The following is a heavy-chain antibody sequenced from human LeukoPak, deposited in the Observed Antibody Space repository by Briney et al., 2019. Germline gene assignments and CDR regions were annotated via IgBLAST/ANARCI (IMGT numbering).Heavy chain of an antibody. V-gene: IGHV4-39*01. D-gene: IGHD3-16*01. CDR2: IYYTGST. CDR3: ARRWGNIVGVTYEY. J-gene: IGHJ4*02. Sequence: SETLSLTCTITGSSITSVSHYWGWIRQPPGKGLEWIGDIYYTGSTYYSPSLRSRVTMSVHTSENQFSLRLNSVTAVDTAVYYCARRWGNIVGVTYEYWGQGTLVTVSS. CDR1: GSSITSVSHY.